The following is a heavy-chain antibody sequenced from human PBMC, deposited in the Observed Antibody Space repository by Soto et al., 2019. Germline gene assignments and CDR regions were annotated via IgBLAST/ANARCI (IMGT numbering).Heavy chain of an antibody. CDR2: VSLSGSST. CDR1: GFTFSSCA. CDR3: AKDSSLRIVGDDYYFDY. D-gene: IGHD1-26*01. J-gene: IGHJ4*02. Sequence: VQLLESGGGLVRPGGSLSLSCAASGFTFSSCAMSWVRQAPGKGLEWVSAVSLSGSSTYYADSVKGRFTISRDNSKSTMYLQMNSLRAEDTAVYYCAKDSSLRIVGDDYYFDYWGQGTLVTVSS. V-gene: IGHV3-23*01.